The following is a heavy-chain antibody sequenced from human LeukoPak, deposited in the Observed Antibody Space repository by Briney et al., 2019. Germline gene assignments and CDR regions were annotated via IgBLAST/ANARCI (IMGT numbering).Heavy chain of an antibody. CDR3: ATDLKKGDSGCFDY. Sequence: ASVKVSCKASGYTFTSSALNWVRQAPGQGLEWMGWINTNTGNPTYAQGFTGRFVFSLDTSVSTAYLHISSLEVEDTAIYYCATDLKKGDSGCFDYWGQGTLVTVSS. CDR1: GYTFTSSA. V-gene: IGHV7-4-1*02. D-gene: IGHD6-19*01. J-gene: IGHJ4*02. CDR2: INTNTGNP.